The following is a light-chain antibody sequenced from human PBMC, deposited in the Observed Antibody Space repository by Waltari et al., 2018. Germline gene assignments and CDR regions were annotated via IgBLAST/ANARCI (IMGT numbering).Light chain of an antibody. CDR2: ANY. CDR3: ATWDDSLNGRV. Sequence: QSVLTQPPLASGTPGQRVTISCSGNSSNIGINTVTWSQQLPGTAPKLLIYANYHRPSGVPDRFSASKSDTSASLAISGLQSEDEADYFCATWDDSLNGRVFGGGTKLAVL. J-gene: IGLJ3*02. V-gene: IGLV1-44*01. CDR1: SSNIGINT.